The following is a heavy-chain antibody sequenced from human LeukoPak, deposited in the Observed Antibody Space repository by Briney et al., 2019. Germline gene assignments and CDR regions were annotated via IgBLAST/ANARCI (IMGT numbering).Heavy chain of an antibody. D-gene: IGHD2-21*02. CDR1: GDSVSTNRAA. J-gene: IGHJ5*01. Sequence: SQTLSVTCAISGDSVSTNRAAWNWIRQSPSRGLEWLGRTYYRSKWYHDYAPSVQSRITINPDTSKNQFSLHLNSVTPEDTAVYYCARGNRDFDSWGQGTLITVSS. V-gene: IGHV6-1*01. CDR2: TYYRSKWYH. CDR3: ARGNRDFDS.